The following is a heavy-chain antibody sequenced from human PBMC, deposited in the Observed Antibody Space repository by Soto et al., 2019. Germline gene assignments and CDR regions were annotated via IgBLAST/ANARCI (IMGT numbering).Heavy chain of an antibody. V-gene: IGHV1-46*01. CDR2: INPSGGST. J-gene: IGHJ4*02. CDR1: GYPFTTYD. Sequence: GASVRVSCKASGYPFTTYDMHWVRQAPGQGLEWMGIINPSGGSTSYAQKFQGRVTMTRDTSTSTVYMELSSLRSEDTAVYYCARAGVYYDILYWGQGTLVTVSS. D-gene: IGHD3-9*01. CDR3: ARAGVYYDILY.